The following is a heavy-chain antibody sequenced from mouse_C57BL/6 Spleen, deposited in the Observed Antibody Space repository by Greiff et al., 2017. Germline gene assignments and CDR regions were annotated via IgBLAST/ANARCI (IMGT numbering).Heavy chain of an antibody. J-gene: IGHJ4*01. D-gene: IGHD3-2*02. CDR3: ARGSSGYDYAMDY. CDR2: IDPSDSYP. CDR1: GYTFTSYW. Sequence: QVQLKQPGAELVKPGASVKLSCKASGYTFTSYWMQWVKQRPGQGLEWIGEIDPSDSYPNYNQKFKGKATLTVDTSSSTAYMQLSSLTSEDSAVYYCARGSSGYDYAMDYWGQGTSVTVSS. V-gene: IGHV1-50*01.